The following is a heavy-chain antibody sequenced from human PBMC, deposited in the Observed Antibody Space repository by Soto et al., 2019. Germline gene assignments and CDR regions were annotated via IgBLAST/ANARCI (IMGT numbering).Heavy chain of an antibody. CDR3: ARVGSSGWYEGYYYGMDV. J-gene: IGHJ6*02. Sequence: PGGSLRLSCAASGFTFSSYSMNWVRQAPGKGLEWVSSISSSSSYIYYADSVKGRFTISRDNAKNSLYLQMNSLRAEDTAVYYYARVGSSGWYEGYYYGMDVWGQGTTVTVS. CDR2: ISSSSSYI. D-gene: IGHD6-19*01. CDR1: GFTFSSYS. V-gene: IGHV3-21*01.